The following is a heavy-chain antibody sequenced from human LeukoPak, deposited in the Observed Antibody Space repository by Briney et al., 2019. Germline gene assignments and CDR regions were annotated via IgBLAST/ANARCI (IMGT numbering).Heavy chain of an antibody. V-gene: IGHV4-4*07. J-gene: IGHJ6*03. CDR2: IYTSGST. Sequence: SETLSLTCTVSGGSISSYYWSWIRQPAGKGLEWIGRIYTSGSTNYNPSLKSRVTISVDTSKNQFSLKLSSVTAADTAVYYCARTVMAIAYYYMDVWGKGTTVTVSS. D-gene: IGHD2-8*01. CDR3: ARTVMAIAYYYMDV. CDR1: GGSISSYY.